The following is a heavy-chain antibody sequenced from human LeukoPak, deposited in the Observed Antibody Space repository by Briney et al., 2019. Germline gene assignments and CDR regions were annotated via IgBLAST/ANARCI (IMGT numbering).Heavy chain of an antibody. J-gene: IGHJ4*02. CDR3: ARGYYDFWSAFDY. V-gene: IGHV4-30-2*01. D-gene: IGHD3-3*01. Sequence: SETLSLTCAVSGGSISSGGYSWSWTRQPPGKGLEWIGYIYHSGSTYYNPSLKSRVTISVDRSKNQFSLKLSSVTAADTAVYYCARGYYDFWSAFDYWGQGTLVTVSS. CDR2: IYHSGST. CDR1: GGSISSGGYS.